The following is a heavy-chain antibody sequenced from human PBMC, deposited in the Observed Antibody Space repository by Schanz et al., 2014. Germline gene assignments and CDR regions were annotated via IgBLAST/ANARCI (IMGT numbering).Heavy chain of an antibody. Sequence: QVQLVQSGAEVKKPGASVKVSCQTSGYTFTGYYLNWVRQIPTQGLEWVGWINPLNGGTNYAQKFQGRVSMTRDTSINTAYMELSSLTSADTAIYFCARDKSEHHLLFFDFWGQGALVTVSP. CDR1: GYTFTGYY. CDR2: INPLNGGT. V-gene: IGHV1-2*02. J-gene: IGHJ4*02. CDR3: ARDKSEHHLLFFDF.